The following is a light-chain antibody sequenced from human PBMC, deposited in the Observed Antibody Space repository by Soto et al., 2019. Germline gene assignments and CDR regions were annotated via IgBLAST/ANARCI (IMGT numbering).Light chain of an antibody. CDR3: QQYNSYSLT. J-gene: IGKJ4*01. V-gene: IGKV1-5*01. CDR1: QSVTSR. Sequence: DIQMTQSPSTLSASVGDRVTITCRASQSVTSRLAWYQQKPGKAPTLLIYGASNLESGVPSRFSGSGSGTEFTLTISSLQPDDVATYYCQQYNSYSLTFGGGTTVEIK. CDR2: GAS.